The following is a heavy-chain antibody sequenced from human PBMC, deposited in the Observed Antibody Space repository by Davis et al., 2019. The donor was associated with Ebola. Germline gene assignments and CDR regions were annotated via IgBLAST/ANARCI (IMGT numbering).Heavy chain of an antibody. CDR1: GFTFSDHY. J-gene: IGHJ2*01. CDR3: ARGKPTYYYDSSGYYTNWYFDL. V-gene: IGHV3-72*01. CDR2: TRNKANSYTT. D-gene: IGHD3-22*01. Sequence: GGSLRLSCAASGFTFSDHYMDWVRQAPGKGLEWVGRTRNKANSYTTEYAASVKGRFTISRDDSKNSLYLQMNSLKTEDTAVYYCARGKPTYYYDSSGYYTNWYFDLWGRGTLVTVSS.